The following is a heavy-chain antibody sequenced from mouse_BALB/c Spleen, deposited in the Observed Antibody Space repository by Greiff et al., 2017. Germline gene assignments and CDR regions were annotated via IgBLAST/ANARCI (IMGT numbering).Heavy chain of an antibody. CDR3: ARSSNWDVGAMDY. V-gene: IGHV5-17*02. CDR2: ISSGSSTI. D-gene: IGHD4-1*01. CDR1: GFTFSSFG. Sequence: EVKLMESGGGLVQPGGSRKLSCAASGFTFSSFGMHWVRQAPEKGLEWVAYISSGSSTIYYADTVKGRFTISRDNPKNTLFLQMTSLRSEDTAMYYCARSSNWDVGAMDYWGQGTSVTVSS. J-gene: IGHJ4*01.